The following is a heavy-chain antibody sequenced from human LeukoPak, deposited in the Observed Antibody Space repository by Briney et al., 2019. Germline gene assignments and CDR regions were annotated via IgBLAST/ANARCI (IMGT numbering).Heavy chain of an antibody. CDR1: GGSFSGYY. D-gene: IGHD6-19*01. Sequence: SETLSLTCAVYGGSFSGYYWSWIRQPPGKGLEWIGYIYYSGSTNYNPSLKSRVTISVDTSKNQFSLKLSSVTAADTAVYYCARVKQWLVLPHPYYYYGMDVWGQGTTVTVSS. V-gene: IGHV4-59*01. CDR2: IYYSGST. CDR3: ARVKQWLVLPHPYYYYGMDV. J-gene: IGHJ6*02.